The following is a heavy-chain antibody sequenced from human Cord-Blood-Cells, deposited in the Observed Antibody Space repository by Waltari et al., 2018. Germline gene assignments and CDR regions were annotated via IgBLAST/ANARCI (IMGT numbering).Heavy chain of an antibody. CDR1: CWSFSCYY. CDR3: ARGRPPQH. CDR2: INHSGST. V-gene: IGHV4-34*01. Sequence: QVQLQQWGAGLLKPSETLSLTCAVYCWSFSCYYWSWIRQPPGKGLEWIGEINHSGSTNYNPSLKSRVTISVDTSKNQCSLKLSSVTAADTAVYYCARGRPPQHWGQGTLVTVSS. J-gene: IGHJ4*02.